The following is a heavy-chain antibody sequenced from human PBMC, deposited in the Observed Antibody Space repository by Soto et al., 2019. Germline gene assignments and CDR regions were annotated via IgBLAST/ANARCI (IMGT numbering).Heavy chain of an antibody. Sequence: SETLSLTCTVSGYSISSVGYYWSWIRQHPVKGLEWIGYMYYSGSTYYNPSLKSRVTISVDTSKNQFSLNLSSVTAADTAVYYCARDHCSGGSCYSRYFQHWGQGTLVTVSS. J-gene: IGHJ1*01. D-gene: IGHD2-15*01. CDR3: ARDHCSGGSCYSRYFQH. V-gene: IGHV4-31*02. CDR1: GYSISSVGYY. CDR2: MYYSGST.